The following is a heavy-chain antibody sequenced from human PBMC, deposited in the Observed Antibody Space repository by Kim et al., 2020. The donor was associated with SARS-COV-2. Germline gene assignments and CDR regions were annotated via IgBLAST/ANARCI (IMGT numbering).Heavy chain of an antibody. CDR1: GFTFSSYE. Sequence: GGSLRLSCAASGFTFSSYEMNWVRQAPGKGLEWVSYISSSGSTIYYADSVKGRFTISRDNAKNSLYLQMNSLRAEDTAVYYCARADFDWLLISYGMDVWGQGTTAPSP. CDR3: ARADFDWLLISYGMDV. J-gene: IGHJ6*02. V-gene: IGHV3-48*03. D-gene: IGHD3-9*01. CDR2: ISSSGSTI.